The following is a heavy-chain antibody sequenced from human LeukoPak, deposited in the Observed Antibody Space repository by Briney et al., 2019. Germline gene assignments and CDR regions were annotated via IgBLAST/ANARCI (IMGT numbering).Heavy chain of an antibody. CDR3: ARGEGGRGFDY. J-gene: IGHJ4*02. D-gene: IGHD1-26*01. CDR1: GGSISSYY. V-gene: IGHV4-59*01. CDR2: IYYSGST. Sequence: SETLSLTCTVSGGSISSYYWSWIRQTPGRGLEWIGYIYYSGSTNYNPSLKSRVTISVDTSKNQFSLKLSSVTAADTAVYYCARGEGGRGFDYWGQGTLVTVSS.